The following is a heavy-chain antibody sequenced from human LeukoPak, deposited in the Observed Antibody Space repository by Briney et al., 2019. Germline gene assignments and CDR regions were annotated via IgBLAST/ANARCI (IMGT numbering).Heavy chain of an antibody. CDR2: INHSGST. CDR3: AGSGYYYL. D-gene: IGHD3-22*01. Sequence: SETLSLTCAVYGGSFSGYYWSWIRQPPGKGLEWIGEINHSGSTNYNPSLKSRVTISVDTSKNQFSLKLSTVTAADTAVYYCAGSGYYYLWGQRTLGTVSS. J-gene: IGHJ4*02. CDR1: GGSFSGYY. V-gene: IGHV4-34*01.